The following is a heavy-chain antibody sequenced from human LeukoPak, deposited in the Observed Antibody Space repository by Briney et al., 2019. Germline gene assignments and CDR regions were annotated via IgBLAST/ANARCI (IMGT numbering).Heavy chain of an antibody. CDR3: ARWRTGDDAWFDP. V-gene: IGHV4-30-2*01. CDR1: GGSISSGGYS. D-gene: IGHD7-27*01. J-gene: IGHJ5*02. Sequence: SETLSLTCAVSGGSISSGGYSWSWIRQPPGKGPEWIGYIYHSGVTYYNPSLKSRVTMSMAGSKNQFSLKLTSVTAADTAVYYCARWRTGDDAWFDPWGQGTLVTVSS. CDR2: IYHSGVT.